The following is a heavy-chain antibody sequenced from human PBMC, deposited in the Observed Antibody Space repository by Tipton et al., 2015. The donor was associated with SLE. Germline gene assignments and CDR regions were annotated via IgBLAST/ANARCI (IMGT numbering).Heavy chain of an antibody. CDR3: AKESRYYAGTAYQSLIED. D-gene: IGHD6-13*01. CDR1: GFTFRNYA. J-gene: IGHJ4*02. V-gene: IGHV3-30*02. Sequence: GSLRLSCDASGFTFRNYAFHWVRQAPGKGLEWVAFVRYDGTNKDYADSVKGRFTISRDNSMNTLYLEMNNLRAEDTAVYYCAKESRYYAGTAYQSLIEDWGLGTLVTVSS. CDR2: VRYDGTNK.